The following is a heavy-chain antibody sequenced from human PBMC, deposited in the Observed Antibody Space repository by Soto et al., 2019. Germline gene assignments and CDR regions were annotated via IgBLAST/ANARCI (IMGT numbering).Heavy chain of an antibody. CDR2: ISYDGSNK. D-gene: IGHD5-18*01. CDR3: WLRGYSYGAPVTSCFRGYYGMDV. CDR1: GFTFSSYA. V-gene: IGHV3-30-3*01. Sequence: QVQLVESGGGVVQPGRSLRLSCAASGFTFSSYAMHWVRQAPGKGLEWVAVISYDGSNKYYADSVKGRFTISRDNSKNTLYLQMNSLRAEDTAVYYCWLRGYSYGAPVTSCFRGYYGMDVWGQGTTVTVSS. J-gene: IGHJ6*02.